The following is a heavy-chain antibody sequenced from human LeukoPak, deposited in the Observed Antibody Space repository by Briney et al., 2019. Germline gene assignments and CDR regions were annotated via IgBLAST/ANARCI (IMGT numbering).Heavy chain of an antibody. Sequence: GGSLRLSCAASGFTFSSYAMSWVRQAPGKGLEWVSAISGSGGSTYYADSVKGRFTISRDNSKNTLYLQMNSLRAEDTAAYYCVGYYARLPSSDYWGQGTLVTVSS. D-gene: IGHD3-22*01. CDR1: GFTFSSYA. J-gene: IGHJ4*02. CDR2: ISGSGGST. V-gene: IGHV3-23*01. CDR3: VGYYARLPSSDY.